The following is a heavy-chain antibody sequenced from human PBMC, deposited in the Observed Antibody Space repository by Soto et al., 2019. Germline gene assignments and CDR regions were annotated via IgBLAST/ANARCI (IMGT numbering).Heavy chain of an antibody. J-gene: IGHJ4*02. CDR3: ARFPPGVHSALDY. CDR2: TYYRSKRLH. D-gene: IGHD4-4*01. Sequence: SQTLSFTCAIYGDSVSSNTAASNSIRQCQSRGLEWLGRTYYRSKRLHDYAVSMQSRITSIPDTSKNQFCRRLNSVTPEATAVYYRARFPPGVHSALDYWRQGTLDTVS. CDR1: GDSVSSNTAA. V-gene: IGHV6-1*01.